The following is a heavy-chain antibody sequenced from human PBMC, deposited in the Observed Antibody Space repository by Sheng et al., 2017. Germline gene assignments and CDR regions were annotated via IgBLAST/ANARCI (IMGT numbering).Heavy chain of an antibody. V-gene: IGHV4-34*01. Sequence: QVQLQQWGAGLLKPSETLSLTCAVYGGSFSGYYWSWIRQPPGKGLEWIGEINHSGSTNYNPSLKSRVTISVDTSKNQFSLKLSSVTAADTAVYYCTAYSGSYFFGDFDYWGQGTLVTVSS. J-gene: IGHJ4*02. D-gene: IGHD1-26*01. CDR3: TAYSGSYFFGDFDY. CDR2: INHSGST. CDR1: GGSFSGYY.